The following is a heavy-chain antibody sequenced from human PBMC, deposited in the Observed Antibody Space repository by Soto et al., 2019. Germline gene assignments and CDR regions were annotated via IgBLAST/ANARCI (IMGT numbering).Heavy chain of an antibody. CDR1: GFTFRSYA. J-gene: IGHJ2*01. CDR3: AKEPVGPDWSFDL. CDR2: ISGSGIST. Sequence: DVQLLESGGGLVQPGGSLILSCAASGFTFRSYAMSWVRQAPGKGLEWVSGISGSGISTHYADSVMGRFTVSRDNSTNTLDLQMNSLRAEDTAVYNCAKEPVGPDWSFDLWGRGTLVTVSS. V-gene: IGHV3-23*01.